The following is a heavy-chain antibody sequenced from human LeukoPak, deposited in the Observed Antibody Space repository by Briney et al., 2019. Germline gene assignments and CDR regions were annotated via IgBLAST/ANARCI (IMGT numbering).Heavy chain of an antibody. CDR3: AREPPARLWFGERRFDP. Sequence: PSETLSLTCTVSGGSISSYYWSWIRQPPGKGLEWIGYIYYGGSTNYNPSLKSRVSISVDTSKSQFSLKLSSVTAADTAVYYCAREPPARLWFGERRFDPWGQGTLVTVSS. CDR2: IYYGGST. CDR1: GGSISSYY. J-gene: IGHJ5*02. V-gene: IGHV4-59*12. D-gene: IGHD3-10*01.